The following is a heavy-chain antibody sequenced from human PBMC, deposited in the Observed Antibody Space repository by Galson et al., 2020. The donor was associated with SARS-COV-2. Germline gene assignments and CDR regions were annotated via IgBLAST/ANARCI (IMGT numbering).Heavy chain of an antibody. Sequence: SETLSLTCTVSGGSISSSGYYWGWIRQPPGKGLEWIGTIYYSGSTYYNPSLKSRVTISVDTSKNQFSLKLNSVTAADTAVYYCARHESSRDYYAGSGSYYRPHIDYWGQGTLVTVSS. CDR3: ARHESSRDYYAGSGSYYRPHIDY. V-gene: IGHV4-39*01. CDR1: GGSISSSGYY. CDR2: IYYSGST. D-gene: IGHD3-10*01. J-gene: IGHJ4*02.